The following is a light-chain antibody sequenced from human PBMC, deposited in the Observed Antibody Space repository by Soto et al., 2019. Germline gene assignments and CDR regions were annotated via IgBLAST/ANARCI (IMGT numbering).Light chain of an antibody. CDR1: SSDVGSYNL. Sequence: QSALTQPASVSGSPGQSITISCTGTSSDVGSYNLVSWYQQHPGKAPKLMIYEGSKRPSGISNRFSGSKSGNTASLTISGLQAEDGDEYYCCSYADSSRFYAFGPGTKVTV. V-gene: IGLV2-23*01. J-gene: IGLJ1*01. CDR2: EGS. CDR3: CSYADSSRFYA.